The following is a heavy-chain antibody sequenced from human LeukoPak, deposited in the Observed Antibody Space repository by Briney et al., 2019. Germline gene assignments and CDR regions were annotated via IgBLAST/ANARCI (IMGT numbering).Heavy chain of an antibody. Sequence: GRSLRLSCAASGFTFDDYAMHWVRQAPGKGLEWVSGISWNSGNIFYGDSVKGRFTISRDNAKNSLYLQMNSLRAEDTAVYYCTRLTGDTSWGQGTLVTVSS. CDR3: TRLTGDTS. CDR1: GFTFDDYA. CDR2: ISWNSGNI. V-gene: IGHV3-9*01. D-gene: IGHD7-27*01. J-gene: IGHJ4*02.